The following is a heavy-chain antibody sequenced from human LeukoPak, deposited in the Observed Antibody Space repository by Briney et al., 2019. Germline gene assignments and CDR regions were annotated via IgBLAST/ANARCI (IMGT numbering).Heavy chain of an antibody. CDR1: GYTFTSYY. CDR3: ARDLKMTTTDY. Sequence: ASVKVSCKASGYTFTSYYTHWVRQAPGQGLEWMGRINPNSGGTNYAQKFQGRVTMTRDTSISTAYMELSRLRSDDTAVYYCARDLKMTTTDYWGQGTLVTVSS. D-gene: IGHD4-17*01. J-gene: IGHJ4*02. CDR2: INPNSGGT. V-gene: IGHV1-2*06.